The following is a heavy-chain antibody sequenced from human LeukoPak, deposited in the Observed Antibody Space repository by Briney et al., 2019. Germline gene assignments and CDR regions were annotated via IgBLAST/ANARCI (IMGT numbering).Heavy chain of an antibody. V-gene: IGHV3-30*02. CDR3: AKDAGLHTPYYFDY. D-gene: IGHD5-24*01. CDR1: GFTCSSYG. CDR2: IRYDGSNK. Sequence: GGSLRLSCAASGFTCSSYGMHWVRQAPGKGLEWVAFIRYDGSNKYYADSVKGRFTISRDNSKNTLYLQMNSLRAEDTAVYYCAKDAGLHTPYYFDYWGQGTLVTVSS. J-gene: IGHJ4*02.